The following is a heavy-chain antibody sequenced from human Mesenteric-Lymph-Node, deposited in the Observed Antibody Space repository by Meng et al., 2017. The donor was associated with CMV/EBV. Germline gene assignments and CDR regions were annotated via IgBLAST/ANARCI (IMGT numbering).Heavy chain of an antibody. Sequence: GGSLRLSCAASGFTFSSYDMNWVRQAPGKGLEWVSYISSSGSTIYYADSVKGRFTISRDNAKNSLYLQMNSLRAEDTAVYYCAREWGAYNSGCFDYWGQGTLVTVSS. V-gene: IGHV3-48*03. CDR3: AREWGAYNSGCFDY. D-gene: IGHD6-19*01. J-gene: IGHJ4*02. CDR2: ISSSGSTI. CDR1: GFTFSSYD.